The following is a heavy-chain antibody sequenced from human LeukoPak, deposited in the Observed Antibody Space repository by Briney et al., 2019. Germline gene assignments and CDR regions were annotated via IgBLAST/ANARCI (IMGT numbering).Heavy chain of an antibody. V-gene: IGHV4-34*01. CDR3: ARGPNYYGSGSYYNY. J-gene: IGHJ4*02. Sequence: SETLSLTCAVYGGSFSGYYWSWILQPPGKGLEWIGEINHSGSTNYNPSLKSRVTISVDTSKNQFSLKLSSVTAADTAVYYCARGPNYYGSGSYYNYWGQGTLVTVSS. CDR2: INHSGST. CDR1: GGSFSGYY. D-gene: IGHD3-10*01.